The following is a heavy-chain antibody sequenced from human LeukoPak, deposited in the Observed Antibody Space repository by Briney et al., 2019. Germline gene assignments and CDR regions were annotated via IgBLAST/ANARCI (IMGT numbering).Heavy chain of an antibody. D-gene: IGHD1-26*01. J-gene: IGHJ4*01. V-gene: IGHV3-48*01. CDR3: STSGSYRFDY. CDR2: ISGTSSTI. CDR1: GFTFSSYS. Sequence: GGSLRLSCAASGFTFSSYSMNSVRQAPGNGLEWVSFISGTSSTIYYADSVKGRFTISRDNTQNSLYLQMNSLRGEDTAVYYCSTSGSYRFDYWGHGTLVTVSS.